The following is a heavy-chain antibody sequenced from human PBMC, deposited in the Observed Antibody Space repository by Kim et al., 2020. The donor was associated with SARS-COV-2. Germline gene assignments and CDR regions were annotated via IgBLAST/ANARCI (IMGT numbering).Heavy chain of an antibody. Sequence: CTPALKSPVTISVDRSMSQFSLRLSSVTAADTAVYYCARQEVHSSEVFDYWGQGTLVTVSS. V-gene: IGHV4-59*08. CDR3: ARQEVHSSEVFDY. J-gene: IGHJ4*02. D-gene: IGHD6-25*01.